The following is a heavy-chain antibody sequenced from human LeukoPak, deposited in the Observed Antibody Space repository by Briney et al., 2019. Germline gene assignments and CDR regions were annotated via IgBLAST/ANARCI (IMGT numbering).Heavy chain of an antibody. CDR1: GFTFSSYG. D-gene: IGHD6-13*01. CDR2: TSYDGSNK. CDR3: AKASSSWYLGV. Sequence: PGRSLRLSCTASGFTFSSYGMHWVRQAPGKGLEWVAVTSYDGSNKYYADSVKGRFTISRDNSKNTLYLQMNGLRAEDTAVYYCAKASSSWYLGVWGQGTLVTVSS. V-gene: IGHV3-30*18. J-gene: IGHJ4*02.